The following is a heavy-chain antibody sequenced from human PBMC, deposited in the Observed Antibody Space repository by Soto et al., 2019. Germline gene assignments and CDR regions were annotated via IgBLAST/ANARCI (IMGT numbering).Heavy chain of an antibody. J-gene: IGHJ4*02. CDR1: GYSFTSYW. CDR3: ARQGAAAGNSPDPWALY. CDR2: IYPGDSDT. V-gene: IGHV5-51*01. D-gene: IGHD6-13*01. Sequence: GESLKISCKGSGYSFTSYWIGWVRQMPGKGLEWMGIIYPGDSDTRYSPSFQGQVTISAGKSISTAYLQWSSLKASDTAMYYCARQGAAAGNSPDPWALYWGQGTLVTVSS.